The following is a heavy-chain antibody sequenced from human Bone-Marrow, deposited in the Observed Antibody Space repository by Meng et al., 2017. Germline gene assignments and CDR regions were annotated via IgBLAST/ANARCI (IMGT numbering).Heavy chain of an antibody. CDR2: FHHSGTT. J-gene: IGHJ4*02. D-gene: IGHD1-14*01. V-gene: IGHV4-4*02. Sequence: QVKRQESGPGLVKPSGTLSLTCGVSGASVSSGYWWTWVRQPPGKGLEWIGEFHHSGTTNYNPSLRSRVTISVDTSKNQFSLRLTSVTAADTAVYYCAREASPEYYFDYWGQGTLVTVSS. CDR3: AREASPEYYFDY. CDR1: GASVSSGYW.